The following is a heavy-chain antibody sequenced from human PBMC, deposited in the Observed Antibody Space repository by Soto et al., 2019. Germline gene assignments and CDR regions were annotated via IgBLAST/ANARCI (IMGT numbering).Heavy chain of an antibody. Sequence: QPGGSLRLSCAASRFTFSAYDMHWVRQTTGKGLEWVSAIGAADDPYYLGSVKGRFTISRESAKNSLYLQMNSLRAEDTAVYYCARTYSGRLPRRADYYFAMDVWGQGTTVTVSS. CDR1: RFTFSAYD. J-gene: IGHJ6*02. D-gene: IGHD2-15*01. CDR3: ARTYSGRLPRRADYYFAMDV. CDR2: IGAADDP. V-gene: IGHV3-13*05.